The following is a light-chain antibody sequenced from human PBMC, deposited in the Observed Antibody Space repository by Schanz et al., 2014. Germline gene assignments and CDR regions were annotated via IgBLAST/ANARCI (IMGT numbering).Light chain of an antibody. Sequence: QSVLTQPASVSGSPGQSITISCTGTSSDVGNYGLVSWYQLHPGKAPKLMISAVSDRPSGVSNRFSGSKSGNTASLTISGLQADDEADYYCGSYAGSSNWVFGGGTKLTVL. CDR3: GSYAGSSNWV. V-gene: IGLV2-23*02. CDR1: SSDVGNYGL. CDR2: AVS. J-gene: IGLJ3*02.